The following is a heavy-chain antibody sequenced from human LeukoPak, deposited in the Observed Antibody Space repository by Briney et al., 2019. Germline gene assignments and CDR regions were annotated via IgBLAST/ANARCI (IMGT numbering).Heavy chain of an antibody. D-gene: IGHD4-23*01. J-gene: IGHJ4*02. Sequence: GGSLRLSCAASGFTFSSYAMHWVRQAPGKGLEWVSSISSSSSYIYYADSVKGRFTISRDNAKNSLFLQMNSLRAEDTAVYYCAREVTPYYWGQGTLVTVSS. CDR1: GFTFSSYA. V-gene: IGHV3-21*01. CDR3: AREVTPYY. CDR2: ISSSSSYI.